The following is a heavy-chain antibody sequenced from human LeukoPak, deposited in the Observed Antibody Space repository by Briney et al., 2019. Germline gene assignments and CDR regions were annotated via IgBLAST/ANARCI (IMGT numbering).Heavy chain of an antibody. J-gene: IGHJ4*02. CDR2: ISGSGGST. D-gene: IGHD6-19*01. V-gene: IGHV3-23*01. CDR1: GFTFSSYA. Sequence: GGSLRFSCAASGFTFSSYAMSWVRQAPGKGLEWVAAISGSGGSTYYADSVKGRFTISRDNSKNTLYLQMNSLRAEDTAVYYCAKDSSGRQPSTDFDYWGQGTLVTVSS. CDR3: AKDSSGRQPSTDFDY.